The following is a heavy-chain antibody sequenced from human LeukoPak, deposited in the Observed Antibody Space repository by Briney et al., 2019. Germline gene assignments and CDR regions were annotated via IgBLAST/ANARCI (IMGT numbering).Heavy chain of an antibody. Sequence: ASVKVSCKASGYTFTSYDINWVRQATGQGLEWMGWINPNSGGTNYAQKFQGRVTMTRDTSISTAYMELSRLRSDDTAVYYCARDVDRYGSGSSDYWGQGTLVTVSS. D-gene: IGHD3-10*01. J-gene: IGHJ4*02. CDR2: INPNSGGT. CDR3: ARDVDRYGSGSSDY. V-gene: IGHV1-2*02. CDR1: GYTFTSYD.